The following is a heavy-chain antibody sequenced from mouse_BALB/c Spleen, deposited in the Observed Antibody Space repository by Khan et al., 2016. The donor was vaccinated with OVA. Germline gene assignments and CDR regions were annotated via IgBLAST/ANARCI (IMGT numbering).Heavy chain of an antibody. CDR3: ACSVTITSVVASDFDY. J-gene: IGHJ2*01. CDR2: ISYSGST. V-gene: IGHV3-2*02. Sequence: EVQLQESGPGLVKPSQSLSLTCTVTGYSITSDYAWNWIRQFPGNKLEWMGNISYSGSTSYNPTLKRRISITRDTSKNLCFLQLNSVTTEDTATYSSACSVTITSVVASDFDYWGHGPTLTVSS. D-gene: IGHD1-1*01. CDR1: GYSITSDYA.